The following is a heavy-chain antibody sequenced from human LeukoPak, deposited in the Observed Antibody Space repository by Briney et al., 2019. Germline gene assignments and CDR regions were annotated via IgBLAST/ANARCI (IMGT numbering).Heavy chain of an antibody. CDR2: MNPSNGDT. D-gene: IGHD2-15*01. Sequence: GASVKVSCKASGYTFTSYDINWVRQATGQGLEWMGWMNPSNGDTGYAQKFKGRVTMTRSTSMSTAYMELSSLRFEDTAVYYCARGLGGSLNSHNWFDPWGQGTLVTASS. CDR3: ARGLGGSLNSHNWFDP. J-gene: IGHJ5*02. V-gene: IGHV1-8*01. CDR1: GYTFTSYD.